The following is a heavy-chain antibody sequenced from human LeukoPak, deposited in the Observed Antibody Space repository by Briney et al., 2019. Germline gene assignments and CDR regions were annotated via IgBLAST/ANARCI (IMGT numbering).Heavy chain of an antibody. CDR3: ARGSTAMAMPYWYFDL. J-gene: IGHJ2*01. CDR2: IWYDGSKK. CDR1: GFTFSNYG. V-gene: IGHV3-33*01. D-gene: IGHD5-18*01. Sequence: GGSLRLSCAASGFTFSNYGMHWVRQAPGKGLEWVAVIWYDGSKKYYADSVEGRFTSSRDNSKNTLYLQMNSLRAEDTAVYYCARGSTAMAMPYWYFDLWGRGTLVTVSS.